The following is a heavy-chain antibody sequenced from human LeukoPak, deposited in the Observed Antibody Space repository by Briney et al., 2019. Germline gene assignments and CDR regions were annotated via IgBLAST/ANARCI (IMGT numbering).Heavy chain of an antibody. CDR2: IYHSGST. J-gene: IGHJ4*02. CDR3: ARYDVGWYYFDY. V-gene: IGHV4-34*01. Sequence: SETLSLTCAVYGGSFSGYYWGWIRQPPEKGLEWIGEIYHSGSTNYNPSLKSRVTISVDKSKNQFSLKLSSVTAADTAVYYCARYDVGWYYFDYWGQGTLVTVSS. CDR1: GGSFSGYY. D-gene: IGHD6-19*01.